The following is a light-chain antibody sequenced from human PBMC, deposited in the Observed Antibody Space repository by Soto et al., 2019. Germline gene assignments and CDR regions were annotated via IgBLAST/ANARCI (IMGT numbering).Light chain of an antibody. CDR3: QKYTSAPYP. J-gene: IGKJ3*01. CDR1: QGISNS. CDR2: XXX. V-gene: IGKV1-27*01. Sequence: DIQMTQSPSSLSASIGDRVTITCRASQGISNSLAWYQQKPGKGXXXXXXXXXTLQSGVPSRLSGSGSGTDFTLTLNSLQPEDVATCYCQKYTSAPYPFGPGTKVDIK.